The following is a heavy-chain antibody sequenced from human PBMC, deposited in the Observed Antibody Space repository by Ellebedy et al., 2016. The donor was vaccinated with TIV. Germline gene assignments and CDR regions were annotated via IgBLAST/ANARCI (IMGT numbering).Heavy chain of an antibody. Sequence: GGSLRLSCEASGFIFSDSYMSRIRQAPGKGLECLSYISDSSTIYTNYADSVKGRFTISRDNAKNSLSLQMHSLRAEDTALYYCARKVAGTAWDAFDIWGQGTMVIVSP. D-gene: IGHD6-19*01. CDR2: ISDSSTIYT. CDR1: GFIFSDSY. J-gene: IGHJ3*02. V-gene: IGHV3-11*06. CDR3: ARKVAGTAWDAFDI.